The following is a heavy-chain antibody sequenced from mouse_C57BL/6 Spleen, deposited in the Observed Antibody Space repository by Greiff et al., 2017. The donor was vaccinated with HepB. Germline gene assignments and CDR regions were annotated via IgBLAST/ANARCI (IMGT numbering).Heavy chain of an antibody. J-gene: IGHJ1*03. CDR2: ISDGGSYT. CDR1: GFTFSSYA. CDR3: SRFITTVVAPGYFDV. D-gene: IGHD1-1*01. Sequence: EVMLVESGGGLVKPGGSLKLSCAASGFTFSSYAMSWVRQTPEKRLEWVATISDGGSYTYYPDNVKGRFTISRDNAKNNLYLQMSHLKSEDTAMYYCSRFITTVVAPGYFDVWGTGTTVTVSS. V-gene: IGHV5-4*03.